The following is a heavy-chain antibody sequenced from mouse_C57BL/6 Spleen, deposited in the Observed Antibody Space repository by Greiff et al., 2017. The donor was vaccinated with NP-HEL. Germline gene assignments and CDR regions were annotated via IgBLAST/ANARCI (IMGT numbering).Heavy chain of an antibody. CDR2: IDPENGDT. Sequence: HLVESGAELVRPGASVKLSCTASGFNIKDDYMHWVKQRPEQGLEWIGWIDPENGDTEYASKFQGKATITADTSSNTAYLQLSSLTSEDTAVYYCTRYDGYGWYFDVWGTGTTVTVSS. D-gene: IGHD2-3*01. CDR3: TRYDGYGWYFDV. V-gene: IGHV14-4*01. J-gene: IGHJ1*03. CDR1: GFNIKDDY.